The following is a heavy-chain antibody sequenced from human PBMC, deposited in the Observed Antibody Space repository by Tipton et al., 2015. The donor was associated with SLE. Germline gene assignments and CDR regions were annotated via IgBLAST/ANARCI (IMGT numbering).Heavy chain of an antibody. CDR1: GGSVNGHY. CDR3: ARAPLYVVVTVRGPFDY. CDR2: IYYKGST. Sequence: TLSLTCTVSGGSVNGHYWNWIRQAPGKGLEWIGYIYYKGSTDYKSSLKSRLTISIDTSKNQVSLKLTSVTAADTAVYYCARAPLYVVVTVRGPFDYWGQGTLVTGSS. V-gene: IGHV4-59*02. D-gene: IGHD3-22*01. J-gene: IGHJ4*02.